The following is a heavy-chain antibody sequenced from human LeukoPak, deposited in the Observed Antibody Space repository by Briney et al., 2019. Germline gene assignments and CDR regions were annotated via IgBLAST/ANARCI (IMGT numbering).Heavy chain of an antibody. V-gene: IGHV3-23*01. CDR3: AKWRAPPLDAFDI. Sequence: PGRSLRLSCAASGFTFSSYAMSWVRQAPGKGLEWVSAISGSGGSTYYADSVKGRFTISRDNSKNTLYLQMNSLRAEDTAVYYCAKWRAPPLDAFDIWGQGTMVTVSS. CDR2: ISGSGGST. J-gene: IGHJ3*02. D-gene: IGHD3-3*01. CDR1: GFTFSSYA.